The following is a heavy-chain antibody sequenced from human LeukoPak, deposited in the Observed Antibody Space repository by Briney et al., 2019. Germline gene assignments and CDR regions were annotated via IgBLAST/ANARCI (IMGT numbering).Heavy chain of an antibody. CDR3: ARGGLAGEALEV. Sequence: QPGGSLRLSCAASGFTVSGHYMSWVRQAPGKGLEWVSVIHSGGTAYYADSVKGRFTISRDNSKNTLFLQLNSLRPEDTALYYCARGGLAGEALEVWGQGTMVTVSS. CDR1: GFTVSGHY. V-gene: IGHV3-66*02. CDR2: IHSGGTA. D-gene: IGHD3-10*01. J-gene: IGHJ3*01.